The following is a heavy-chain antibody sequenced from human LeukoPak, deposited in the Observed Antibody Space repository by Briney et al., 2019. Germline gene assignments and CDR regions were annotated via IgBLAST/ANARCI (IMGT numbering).Heavy chain of an antibody. D-gene: IGHD3-22*01. CDR3: ARAAMIVVVTSDAFDI. Sequence: GGSLRLSCAASGFTFSDYYMSWISQAPGNGLEWVSSISSSGSTIYYADSVKGRFTISRDNAKNSLYLQMNSLRAEDTAVYYCARAAMIVVVTSDAFDIWGQGTMVTVSS. CDR2: ISSSGSTI. V-gene: IGHV3-11*01. J-gene: IGHJ3*02. CDR1: GFTFSDYY.